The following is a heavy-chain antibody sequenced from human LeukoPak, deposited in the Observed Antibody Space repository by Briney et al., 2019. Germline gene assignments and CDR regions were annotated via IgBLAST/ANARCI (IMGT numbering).Heavy chain of an antibody. J-gene: IGHJ4*02. CDR1: GGSFSGYY. D-gene: IGHD1-14*01. CDR3: AGSTGPLDY. Sequence: SETLSLTCAVYGGSFSGYYWSWIRQPPGKGLEWIGEINHSGSTNYNPSLKSRVTIPVDTSKNQFSLKLSSVTAADTAVYYCAGSTGPLDYWGQGTLVTVSS. CDR2: INHSGST. V-gene: IGHV4-34*01.